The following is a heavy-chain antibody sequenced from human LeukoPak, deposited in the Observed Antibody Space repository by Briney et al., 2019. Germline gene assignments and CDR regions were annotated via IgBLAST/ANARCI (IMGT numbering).Heavy chain of an antibody. J-gene: IGHJ4*02. CDR2: VSGNGLSK. Sequence: GGSLRLSCAVSGFTFSNHPMTWVGQAPGKGLEWVAGVSGNGLSKYYAHSMKGRFTVSRDNVKNTVYLQMNSLRADDTAVYYCAKGNGDFLDYWGQGTLVTVSS. V-gene: IGHV3-23*01. CDR1: GFTFSNHP. CDR3: AKGNGDFLDY. D-gene: IGHD1-1*01.